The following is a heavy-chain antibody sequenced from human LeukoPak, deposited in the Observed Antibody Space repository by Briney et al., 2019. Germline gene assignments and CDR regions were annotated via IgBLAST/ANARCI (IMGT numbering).Heavy chain of an antibody. CDR3: AKGGGEDSSGYYYFDY. V-gene: IGHV3-23*01. CDR1: GFTFSSYA. Sequence: GGSLRLSCAASGFTFSSYAMSWVRQAPGKGLEWVSAVSGSGGSTYYADSVKGRFTISRDNSKNTLYLQMNSLRAEDTAVYYCAKGGGEDSSGYYYFDYWGQGTLVTVSS. CDR2: VSGSGGST. J-gene: IGHJ4*02. D-gene: IGHD3-22*01.